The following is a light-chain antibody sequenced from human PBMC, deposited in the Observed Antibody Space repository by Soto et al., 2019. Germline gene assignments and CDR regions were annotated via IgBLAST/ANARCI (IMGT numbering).Light chain of an antibody. V-gene: IGKV3-11*01. J-gene: IGKJ4*01. CDR1: QSVSSY. Sequence: EIVLTQSPATLSLSPGERATLSCRASQSVSSYLAWYQQKPGQAPRLLIYDASSRATGIPARFCGSGSGTDFTLTISSLEPEDFAVYYWQQRSNWLTFGGGTKVEIK. CDR2: DAS. CDR3: QQRSNWLT.